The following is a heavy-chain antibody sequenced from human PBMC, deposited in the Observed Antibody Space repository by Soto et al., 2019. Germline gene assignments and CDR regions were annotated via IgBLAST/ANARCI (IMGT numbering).Heavy chain of an antibody. J-gene: IGHJ4*02. CDR1: SDSVINVSYY. Sequence: PSQTVSLTCTVSSDSVINVSYYLGWIRQFPGKGLEWLGSVSYWGDTVYNPSLKSRVTITVNTSKRQVSLDLTSMTAADTAIYYCAEVFRANSGSWWSKDYGDRGTLVTVSS. V-gene: IGHV4-39*01. CDR3: AEVFRANSGSWWSKDY. CDR2: VSYWGDT. D-gene: IGHD2-15*01.